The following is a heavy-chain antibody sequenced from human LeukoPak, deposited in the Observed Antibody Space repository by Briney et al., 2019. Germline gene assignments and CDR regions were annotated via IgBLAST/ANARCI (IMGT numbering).Heavy chain of an antibody. D-gene: IGHD3-3*01. CDR3: ARDADDFLSDRNYYYYYYMDV. J-gene: IGHJ6*03. Sequence: PSETLSLTCTVSGGSISSYYWSWIRQPPGKGLEWIGYIYYSGSTNYNPSLKSRVTISVDTSKNQFSLKLSSVTAADTAVYYCARDADDFLSDRNYYYYYYMDVWGKGTTVTVSS. V-gene: IGHV4-59*12. CDR2: IYYSGST. CDR1: GGSISSYY.